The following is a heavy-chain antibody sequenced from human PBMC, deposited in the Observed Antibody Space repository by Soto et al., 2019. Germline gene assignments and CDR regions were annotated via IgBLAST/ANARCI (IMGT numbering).Heavy chain of an antibody. V-gene: IGHV2-5*02. CDR1: GLSLSTRGVG. CDR2: IYWDNDK. D-gene: IGHD1-1*01. CDR3: AQRVTYSPNYNGGWFDP. J-gene: IGHJ5*02. Sequence: QITLKESGPALMEPTQTLTLTCSLSGLSLSTRGVGVGWLRQAPGKALECLAIIYWDNDKRYNPSLKTRLTITKXXSXNXXVLTMTYMEPVDTAIYYCAQRVTYSPNYNGGWFDPWGQGTLVTVS.